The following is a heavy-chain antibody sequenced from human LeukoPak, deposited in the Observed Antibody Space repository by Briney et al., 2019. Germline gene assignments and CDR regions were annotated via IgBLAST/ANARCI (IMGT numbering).Heavy chain of an antibody. Sequence: AXVKVSCKASGGTFSSYAISWVRQAPGQGLEWMGGIIPIFGTANYAQKFQGRVTITADESTSTAYMELSSLRSEDTAVYYCARDRYCSSTSCYYHDAFDIWGQGTMVTVSS. D-gene: IGHD2-2*01. CDR3: ARDRYCSSTSCYYHDAFDI. J-gene: IGHJ3*02. V-gene: IGHV1-69*13. CDR2: IIPIFGTA. CDR1: GGTFSSYA.